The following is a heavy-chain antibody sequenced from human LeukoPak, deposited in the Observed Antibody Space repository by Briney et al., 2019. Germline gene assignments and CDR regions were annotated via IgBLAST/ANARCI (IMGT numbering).Heavy chain of an antibody. Sequence: PGGSLRLSCAASGFTVRSKYMSWVRQTPGKGLQWVALIYSSGDTYTADSVKGRFTISRDNSENTLYLQMDSLRAEDTAVYYCATGYYFGSGSYGYLDYWGQGTLVTVSS. CDR3: ATGYYFGSGSYGYLDY. V-gene: IGHV3-53*01. D-gene: IGHD3-10*01. J-gene: IGHJ4*02. CDR2: IYSSGDT. CDR1: GFTVRSKY.